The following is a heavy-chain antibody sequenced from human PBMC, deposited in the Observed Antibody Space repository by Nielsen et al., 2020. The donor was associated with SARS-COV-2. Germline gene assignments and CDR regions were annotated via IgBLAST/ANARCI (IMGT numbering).Heavy chain of an antibody. Sequence: SLKISCAASGFTFDDYAMHWGRQAPGKGLEWVSLISGDGGSTYYADSVKGRFTISRDNSNNSLYLQMNSLRTEDTALYYCAKPPRSIAAAGSGWFDPWGQGTLVTVSS. CDR2: ISGDGGST. D-gene: IGHD6-13*01. J-gene: IGHJ5*02. V-gene: IGHV3-43*02. CDR1: GFTFDDYA. CDR3: AKPPRSIAAAGSGWFDP.